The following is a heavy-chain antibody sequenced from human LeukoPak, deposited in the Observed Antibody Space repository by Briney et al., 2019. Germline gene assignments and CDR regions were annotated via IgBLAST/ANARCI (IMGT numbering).Heavy chain of an antibody. CDR2: ISTSSRYI. Sequence: KPGGSLILSCAASGFTLSNYDMNWVRQAPGKGLEWVSSISTSSRYIYYKDSVRGRFTISRDDAKNSLYLEMNSLRAEDTAVYYCARADCSSSTCYLRRSWFDPWGQGTLVTVSS. V-gene: IGHV3-21*01. CDR3: ARADCSSSTCYLRRSWFDP. J-gene: IGHJ5*02. CDR1: GFTLSNYD. D-gene: IGHD2-2*01.